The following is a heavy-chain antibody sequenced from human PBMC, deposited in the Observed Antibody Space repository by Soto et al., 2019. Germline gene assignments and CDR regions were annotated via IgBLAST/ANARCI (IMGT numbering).Heavy chain of an antibody. D-gene: IGHD1-1*01. Sequence: EVQLVESGGDLVQPGGSLRLSCAVSGFTFSDHYMDWVRQAPGKGLEWVARSRNIDHRYSTEYGGSVKGRFTISRDVSKNSLCLQMNSLRTEDTAIYYCVRGYNSLDVWGRGTMVTVSS. J-gene: IGHJ3*01. CDR1: GFTFSDHY. CDR2: SRNIDHRYST. CDR3: VRGYNSLDV. V-gene: IGHV3-72*01.